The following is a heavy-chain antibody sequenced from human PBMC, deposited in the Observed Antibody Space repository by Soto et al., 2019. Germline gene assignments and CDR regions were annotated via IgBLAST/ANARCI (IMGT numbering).Heavy chain of an antibody. CDR3: ARAVHIAAAGRWWFDP. D-gene: IGHD6-13*01. Sequence: PSETLSLTCTVSGGSVSSSSYYWSWIRQPPGKGLEWIGYIYYSGSTNYNPSLKSRVTISVDTSKNQFSLKLSSVTAADTAVYYCARAVHIAAAGRWWFDPWGQGTLVTVSS. CDR2: IYYSGST. CDR1: GGSVSSSSYY. J-gene: IGHJ5*02. V-gene: IGHV4-61*01.